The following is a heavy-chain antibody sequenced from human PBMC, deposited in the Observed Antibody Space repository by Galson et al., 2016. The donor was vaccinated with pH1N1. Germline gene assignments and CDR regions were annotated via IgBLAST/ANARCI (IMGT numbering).Heavy chain of an antibody. CDR2: IDPADSNV. J-gene: IGHJ5*02. V-gene: IGHV5-51*01. Sequence: QSGAEVKKPGQSLKISCQASGYTFTSQWIGWVRQMPGKGLEWMGMIDPADSNVRYHPSFRGQVTISVDNSINTAYLHWNSLKASDTAMYYCARHGYPLVNWFDPWGQGTLVTVSS. CDR3: ARHGYPLVNWFDP. D-gene: IGHD6-13*01. CDR1: GYTFTSQW.